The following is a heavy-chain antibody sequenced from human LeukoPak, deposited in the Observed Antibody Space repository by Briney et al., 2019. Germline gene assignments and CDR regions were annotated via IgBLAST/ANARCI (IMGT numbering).Heavy chain of an antibody. CDR1: AYSISSAHY. D-gene: IGHD7-27*01. V-gene: IGHV4-38-2*02. J-gene: IGHJ5*02. Sequence: SETLSLTCSVSAYSISSAHYWGWIRQPPGKGLEWIGSFHHSGNTYYNPSLKSRVTISVDTSKNQFSLKLHSATAADTAVYYCARGILGNWLDPWGQGTLVTVSS. CDR2: FHHSGNT. CDR3: ARGILGNWLDP.